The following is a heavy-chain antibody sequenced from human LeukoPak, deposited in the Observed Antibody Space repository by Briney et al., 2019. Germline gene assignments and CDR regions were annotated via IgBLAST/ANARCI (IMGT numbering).Heavy chain of an antibody. Sequence: SETLSLTCTVSGGSISSYYWNWIRQPPGKGLEWIGYIYYSGSTNYNPSLKSRVTISVDTSKNQFSLKLSSVTAADTAVYYCARSRDGYNGCFDYWGQGTLVTVSS. J-gene: IGHJ4*02. CDR1: GGSISSYY. V-gene: IGHV4-59*01. CDR3: ARSRDGYNGCFDY. D-gene: IGHD5-24*01. CDR2: IYYSGST.